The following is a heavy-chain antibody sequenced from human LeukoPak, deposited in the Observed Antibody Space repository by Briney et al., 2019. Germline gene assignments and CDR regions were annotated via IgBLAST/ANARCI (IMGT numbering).Heavy chain of an antibody. J-gene: IGHJ4*02. V-gene: IGHV3-21*06. CDR2: ISGSRDFI. D-gene: IGHD1-26*01. CDR3: ARALVGAAFDT. Sequence: GGSLRLSCAVSGFTFNVYAMHWVRQIPGKGPEWISSISGSRDFIYYADSVKGRFTISRDNAKDSLYLDMNSLRVEDTAVYFCARALVGAAFDTWGQGALATVSS. CDR1: GFTFNVYA.